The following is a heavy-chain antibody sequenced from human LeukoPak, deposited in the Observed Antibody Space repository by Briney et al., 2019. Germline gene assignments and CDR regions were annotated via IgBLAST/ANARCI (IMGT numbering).Heavy chain of an antibody. CDR3: ARLPEPGIAAAGAFDY. Sequence: SQTLSLTCAISGDSVSSNSAAWNWIRQSPSRGLEWLGRTYYRSKWYNDYAVSVKSRITINPDTSKNQFSLQLNSVTPEDTAVYYCARLPEPGIAAAGAFDYWGQGTLVTVSS. V-gene: IGHV6-1*01. D-gene: IGHD6-13*01. J-gene: IGHJ4*02. CDR1: GDSVSSNSAA. CDR2: TYYRSKWYN.